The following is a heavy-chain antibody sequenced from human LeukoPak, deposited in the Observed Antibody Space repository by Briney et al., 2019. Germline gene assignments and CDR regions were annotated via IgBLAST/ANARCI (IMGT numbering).Heavy chain of an antibody. J-gene: IGHJ3*02. CDR1: GFTFSSYS. CDR3: AREQWLSLDAFDI. V-gene: IGHV3-48*04. Sequence: PGGSLRLSCAASGFTFSSYSMNWVRQAPGKGLEWVSYISSSSSTIYYADSVKGRFTISRDNAKNSLYLQMNSLRAEDTAVYYCAREQWLSLDAFDIWGQGTMVXVSS. CDR2: ISSSSSTI. D-gene: IGHD6-19*01.